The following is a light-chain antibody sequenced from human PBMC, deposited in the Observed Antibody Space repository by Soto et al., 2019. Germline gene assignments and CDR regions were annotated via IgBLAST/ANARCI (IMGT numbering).Light chain of an antibody. CDR1: QSVSSNY. Sequence: EIVLTQYPGTLSLSPGERATLSCRASQSVSSNYLAWYQQKPGQAPRLLIYGASSRATGIPDRFSGSGSGTDFTLTISRLEPEDFAVYFCQHFGSSPPITFGQGTRLEIK. CDR2: GAS. J-gene: IGKJ5*01. V-gene: IGKV3-20*01. CDR3: QHFGSSPPIT.